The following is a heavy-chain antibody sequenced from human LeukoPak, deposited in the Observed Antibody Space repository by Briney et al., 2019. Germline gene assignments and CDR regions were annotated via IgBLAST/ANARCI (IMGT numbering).Heavy chain of an antibody. J-gene: IGHJ4*02. Sequence: PGGSLRLSCAASGFTVSSNYMSWVRQAPGKGLEWVSVIYSGGSTYYADSVKGRFTISRDNSKNTLYLQMNSLRAEDTAVYYCARVAAADPTLFDYWGQGTLVTVSS. CDR3: ARVAAADPTLFDY. V-gene: IGHV3-53*01. CDR1: GFTVSSNY. D-gene: IGHD6-13*01. CDR2: IYSGGST.